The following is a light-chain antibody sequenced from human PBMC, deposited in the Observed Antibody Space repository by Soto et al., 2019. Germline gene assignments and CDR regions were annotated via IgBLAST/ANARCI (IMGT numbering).Light chain of an antibody. V-gene: IGKV1-5*03. CDR2: KAS. J-gene: IGKJ1*01. Sequence: DIQVTQSPSTLAASVGDTVTITCRASQSISSWLAWYQQKPGKAPKLLIQKASSLESGVPSRFSGSRSGTEFTLTITSLQPGDFATYYCQQSRTFGQGTKVEIK. CDR3: QQSRT. CDR1: QSISSW.